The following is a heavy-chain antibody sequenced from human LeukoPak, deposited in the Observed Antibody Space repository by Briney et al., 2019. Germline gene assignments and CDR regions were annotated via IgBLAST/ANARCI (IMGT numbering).Heavy chain of an antibody. CDR1: GYAFTDYY. J-gene: IGHJ4*02. V-gene: IGHV1-2*02. D-gene: IGHD5-12*01. CDR2: INPNGGAT. Sequence: GASVKVSCKASGYAFTDYYMHWVRQAPGQGLEWMGWINPNGGATEYAQRFQGRVTMTRDTSIRTAYLDLSRLTSDDPAVYYCARDIPNSGYDGGYWGQGTLVTVSS. CDR3: ARDIPNSGYDGGY.